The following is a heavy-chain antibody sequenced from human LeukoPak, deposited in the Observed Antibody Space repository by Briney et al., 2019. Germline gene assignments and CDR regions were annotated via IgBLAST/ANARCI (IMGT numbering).Heavy chain of an antibody. V-gene: IGHV3-23*01. D-gene: IGHD6-19*01. Sequence: HPGGSLRLSCAASGFTFNTYAMTWVRQAPGKGLEWVSSISYSGDTTDYAGSVKGRLIISRDNSKNTLGLQMNSLRDEDTAIYYCARGTLAGYFLGYWGRGTLVTV. J-gene: IGHJ4*02. CDR1: GFTFNTYA. CDR3: ARGTLAGYFLGY. CDR2: ISYSGDTT.